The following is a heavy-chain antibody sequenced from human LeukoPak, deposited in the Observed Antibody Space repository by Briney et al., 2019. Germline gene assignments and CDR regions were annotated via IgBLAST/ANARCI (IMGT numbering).Heavy chain of an antibody. CDR2: ISGGGGIT. J-gene: IGHJ3*02. D-gene: IGHD1-14*01. CDR3: AKLTGRQPPRDGFDI. CDR1: GFTFSSYA. V-gene: IGHV3-23*01. Sequence: GGSLRLSRAASGFTFSSYAMSWVRQAPGKGLECVSSISGGGGITFYADSVKGRFTISRDSSDNTLYLQMNSLRAEDTAIYYCAKLTGRQPPRDGFDIWGRGTMVTVST.